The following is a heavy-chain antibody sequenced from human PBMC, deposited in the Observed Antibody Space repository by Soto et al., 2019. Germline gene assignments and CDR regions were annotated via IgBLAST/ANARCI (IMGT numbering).Heavy chain of an antibody. Sequence: ETLSLTCAVYGGSFSGYYWSWIRQPPGKGLEWIGEINHSGSTNYNPSLKSRVTISVDTSKNQSSLKLSSVTAADTAVYYCARGLAVAGTGYYFDYWGQGTLVTVSS. V-gene: IGHV4-34*01. CDR3: ARGLAVAGTGYYFDY. CDR1: GGSFSGYY. D-gene: IGHD6-19*01. CDR2: INHSGST. J-gene: IGHJ4*02.